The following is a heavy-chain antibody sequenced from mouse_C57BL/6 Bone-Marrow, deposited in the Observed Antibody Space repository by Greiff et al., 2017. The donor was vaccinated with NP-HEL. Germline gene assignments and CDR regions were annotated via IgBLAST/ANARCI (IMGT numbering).Heavy chain of an antibody. CDR3: AREQGYDVWFAY. CDR2: ISSGSSTI. CDR1: GFTFSDYG. Sequence: EVMLVESGGGLVKPGGSLKLSCAASGFTFSDYGMHWVRQAPEKGLEWVAYISSGSSTIYYADTVKGRFTISRDNAKNTLCLQMTSLRSEDTAMYYCAREQGYDVWFAYWGQGTLVTVSA. V-gene: IGHV5-17*01. J-gene: IGHJ3*01. D-gene: IGHD2-2*01.